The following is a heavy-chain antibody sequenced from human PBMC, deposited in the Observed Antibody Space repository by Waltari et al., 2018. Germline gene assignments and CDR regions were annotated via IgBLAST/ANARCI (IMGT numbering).Heavy chain of an antibody. CDR3: ARDPHYSNFDY. CDR2: IKEDGSEK. D-gene: IGHD4-4*01. J-gene: IGHJ4*02. CDR1: GFTFSTYW. V-gene: IGHV3-7*01. Sequence: EVQLVESGGDLVQPGGSLRLSCAASGFTFSTYWMTWVRQAPGKGLELLANIKEDGSEKNYVDSVKGRFTISRDNAKNSLYLQMNSLRAEDTAVYYCARDPHYSNFDYWGQGTLVTVSS.